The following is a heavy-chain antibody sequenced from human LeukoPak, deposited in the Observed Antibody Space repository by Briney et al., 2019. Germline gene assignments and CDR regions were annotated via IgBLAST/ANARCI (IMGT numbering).Heavy chain of an antibody. J-gene: IGHJ3*02. Sequence: SGTLSLTCAVSGGSISSSNWWSWVRQPPGKGLEWIGYISHSGSTYYNPSLKSRVTISIDRSQTQFSLKLSSVTAADTAVYYCARVGWTTSNPSHDAFDIWGQGTMVTVSS. CDR1: GGSISSSNW. CDR2: ISHSGST. D-gene: IGHD4-11*01. CDR3: ARVGWTTSNPSHDAFDI. V-gene: IGHV4-4*02.